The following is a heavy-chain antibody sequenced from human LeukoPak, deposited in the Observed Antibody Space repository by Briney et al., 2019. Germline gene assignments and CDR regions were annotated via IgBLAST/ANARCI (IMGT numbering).Heavy chain of an antibody. D-gene: IGHD6-13*01. J-gene: IGHJ6*02. V-gene: IGHV4-39*07. Sequence: SETLSLTCTVSGGSISSSSYCWGWIRQPPGKGLEWIGSVYYSGSTYYNPSLKSRVTISVDKSKNQFSLKLSSVTAADTAVYYCARDLRRQTPRIAAAGTFGMDVWGQGTTVTVSS. CDR2: VYYSGST. CDR1: GGSISSSSYC. CDR3: ARDLRRQTPRIAAAGTFGMDV.